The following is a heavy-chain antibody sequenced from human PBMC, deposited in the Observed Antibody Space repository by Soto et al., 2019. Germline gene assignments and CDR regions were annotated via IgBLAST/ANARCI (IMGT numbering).Heavy chain of an antibody. J-gene: IGHJ3*02. V-gene: IGHV1-69*13. CDR2: IIPIFGTA. CDR1: GGTFSSYA. CDR3: ARGYVSYPEAFDI. Sequence: ASVKVSCKASGGTFSSYAISWVRQAPGQGLEWMGGIIPIFGTANYAQKFQGRVTITADESTSTAYMELSSLRSEDTAVYYCARGYVSYPEAFDIWGQGTMVTVSS. D-gene: IGHD1-26*01.